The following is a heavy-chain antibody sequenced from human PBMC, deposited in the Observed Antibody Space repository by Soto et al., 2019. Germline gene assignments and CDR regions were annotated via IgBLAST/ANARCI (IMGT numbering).Heavy chain of an antibody. J-gene: IGHJ4*02. D-gene: IGHD6-19*01. CDR3: AKRSSGWYYRY. Sequence: EVQLLESGGGLVQPGGSLRLSYAASGFTFSSYAMSWVRQAPGKGLEWVSVISGSGGSTYYADSVKGRFTISRDNSKNTLYLQMNSLRAEDTAVYYCAKRSSGWYYRYWGQGTLVTVSS. V-gene: IGHV3-23*01. CDR1: GFTFSSYA. CDR2: ISGSGGST.